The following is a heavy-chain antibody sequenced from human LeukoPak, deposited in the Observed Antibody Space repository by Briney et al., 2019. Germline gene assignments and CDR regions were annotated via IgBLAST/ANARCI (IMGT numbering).Heavy chain of an antibody. CDR1: GGSISSYY. CDR2: IYYSGST. D-gene: IGHD6-13*01. Sequence: PSETLSLTCTVSGGSISSYYWSWIRQPPGKGLEWIGYIYYSGSTNYNPSLKSRVTISVDTSKNQFSLKLSSVTAADTAVYYCATRKGYSSSWNEYYFDYWGQGTLVTVSS. V-gene: IGHV4-59*01. J-gene: IGHJ4*02. CDR3: ATRKGYSSSWNEYYFDY.